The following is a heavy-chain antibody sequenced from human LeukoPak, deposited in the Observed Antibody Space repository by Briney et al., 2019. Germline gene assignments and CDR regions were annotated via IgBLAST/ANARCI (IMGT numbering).Heavy chain of an antibody. CDR2: TYYRSKWYN. CDR3: ARYSAKRFDY. CDR1: GDSVSSISAT. D-gene: IGHD4-11*01. J-gene: IGHJ4*02. V-gene: IGHV6-1*01. Sequence: SQTLSLTCAISGDSVSSISATWNWFRQSPSRGLEWLGRTYYRSKWYNEYAVSVKSRITINPHTSKNQFSLQLNSVTPEDTAVYYCARYSAKRFDYWGQGTLVTVSS.